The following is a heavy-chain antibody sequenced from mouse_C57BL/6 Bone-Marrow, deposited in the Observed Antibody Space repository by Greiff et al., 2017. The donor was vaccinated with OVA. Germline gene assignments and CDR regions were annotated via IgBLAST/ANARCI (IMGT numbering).Heavy chain of an antibody. J-gene: IGHJ1*03. D-gene: IGHD1-1*01. Sequence: DVMLVESGGGLVKPGGSLKLSCAASGFTFSSYAMSWVRQTPEKRLEWVATISDGGSYTYYPDNVKGRFTISRDNAKNNLYLQMSHLKSEDTAMYYCARVDYYGSSYWYFDVWGTGTTVTVSS. CDR2: ISDGGSYT. CDR3: ARVDYYGSSYWYFDV. V-gene: IGHV5-4*03. CDR1: GFTFSSYA.